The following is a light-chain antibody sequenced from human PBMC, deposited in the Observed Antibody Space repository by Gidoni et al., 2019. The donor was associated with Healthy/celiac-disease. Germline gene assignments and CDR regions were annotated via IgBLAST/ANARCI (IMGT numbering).Light chain of an antibody. CDR3: QQYYSTPLT. J-gene: IGKJ4*01. Sequence: DIVLTQSPDSLAVSLGDRAIINCKSRQSVLYSSNNKNYLAWYQQKTGQLHNLLICWASTRESGVPYRFSGSGSGTDFTLTISSLQDEEVAVYYCQQYYSTPLTFXGXNKVEIK. CDR2: WAS. CDR1: QSVLYSSNNKNY. V-gene: IGKV4-1*01.